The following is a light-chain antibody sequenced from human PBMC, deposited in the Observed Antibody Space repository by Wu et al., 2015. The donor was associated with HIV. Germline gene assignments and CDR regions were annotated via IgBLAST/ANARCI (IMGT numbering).Light chain of an antibody. V-gene: IGKV3-15*01. CDR1: QSVRGN. J-gene: IGKJ2*01. CDR3: QQYDTRPYT. CDR2: GAS. Sequence: ILMTQSPATLSVSPGQTVTLFCRASQSVRGNVAWYQHERGQSPRLVIYGASSRTTGIPTRFSASGSGADFTLTISGLQSEDFAVYFCQQYDTRPYTFAQGTKVEI.